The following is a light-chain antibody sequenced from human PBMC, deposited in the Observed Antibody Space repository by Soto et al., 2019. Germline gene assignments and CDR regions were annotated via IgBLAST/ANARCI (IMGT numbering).Light chain of an antibody. Sequence: QLVLTQSPSASASLGASVKLTCTLSSGHSSYAIAWHQQQPEKGPRYLMKLNSDGSHYKGDGIPVRFSGCSSGAERYLTISSLLSEDEADYYCQTWGTDIVVFGGGTKLTVL. CDR2: LNSDGSH. CDR1: SGHSSYA. J-gene: IGLJ2*01. V-gene: IGLV4-69*01. CDR3: QTWGTDIVV.